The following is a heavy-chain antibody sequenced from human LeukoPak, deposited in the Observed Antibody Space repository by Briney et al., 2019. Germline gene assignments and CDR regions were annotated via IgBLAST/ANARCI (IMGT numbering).Heavy chain of an antibody. CDR2: IYQSGST. V-gene: IGHV4-38-2*02. D-gene: IGHD6-6*01. Sequence: PSETLSLTCSVSGYSISSGYYWGWIRQPPGKGLEWIGSIYQSGSTSYNPSLKSRVTISVDTSNNQFSLNLSSVTAADTAVYYCARDRREYSSSSGAAFDYWGQGTLVTVSS. J-gene: IGHJ4*02. CDR1: GYSISSGYY. CDR3: ARDRREYSSSSGAAFDY.